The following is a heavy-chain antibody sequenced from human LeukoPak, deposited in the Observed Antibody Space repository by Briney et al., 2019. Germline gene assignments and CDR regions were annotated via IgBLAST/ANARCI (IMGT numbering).Heavy chain of an antibody. CDR1: GFTFSSYA. Sequence: GRSLRLSCAASGFTFSSYAMHWVRQALAKRLEWVAVISYDGSNKYYADSVEGRFTISRDNSKNTLYLQMNSLRAEDTAVYYCARPRESSSGWKYYYGMDVWGQGTPVTVSS. J-gene: IGHJ6*02. CDR2: ISYDGSNK. V-gene: IGHV3-30-3*01. D-gene: IGHD6-19*01. CDR3: ARPRESSSGWKYYYGMDV.